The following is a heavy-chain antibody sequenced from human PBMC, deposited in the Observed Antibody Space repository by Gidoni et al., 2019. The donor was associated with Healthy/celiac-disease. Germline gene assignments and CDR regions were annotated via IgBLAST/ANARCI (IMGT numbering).Heavy chain of an antibody. CDR1: GGSVSGYY. CDR3: ARYTYKWRMVRGPEGYFQH. J-gene: IGHJ1*01. Sequence: QVQLQQWGAGLLKPAETMSLTCAVYGGSVSGYYWSWIRQPPGKGLECIAEINNSGSTNYNPSLKRRVTISVDTSKNQFSLKLSSVTAADTAVYYCARYTYKWRMVRGPEGYFQHWGQGTLVPVSS. CDR2: INNSGST. V-gene: IGHV4-34*01. D-gene: IGHD3-10*01.